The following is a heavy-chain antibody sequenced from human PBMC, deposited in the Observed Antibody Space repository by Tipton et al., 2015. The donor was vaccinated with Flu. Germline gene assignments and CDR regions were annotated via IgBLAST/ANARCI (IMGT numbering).Heavy chain of an antibody. Sequence: TLSLTCTVSGGSISTYYWSWIRQPPGKGLEWIGEINHSGSTNYSPSLKSRVTISVGTSKNQFSLKLTSVTAADTAVYYCARGLYGSGSYQRRYFDSWGQGTLVTVSS. CDR3: ARGLYGSGSYQRRYFDS. CDR1: GGSISTYY. CDR2: INHSGST. J-gene: IGHJ4*02. D-gene: IGHD3-10*01. V-gene: IGHV4-34*01.